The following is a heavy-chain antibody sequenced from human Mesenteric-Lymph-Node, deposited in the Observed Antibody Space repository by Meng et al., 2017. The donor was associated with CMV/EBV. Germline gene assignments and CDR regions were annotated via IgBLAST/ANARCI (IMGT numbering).Heavy chain of an antibody. CDR3: ARDRGGSSLEAGAFDI. CDR1: GINFSNYK. D-gene: IGHD1-26*01. J-gene: IGHJ3*02. Sequence: GESLKISCTASGINFSNYKMHWVRQAPGKGLEWVSSITGSSIYLDYADSVRGRFTVSRDNVKNSLYLQMGSLRAGDTAVYYCARDRGGSSLEAGAFDIWGQGTMVTVSS. V-gene: IGHV3-21*01. CDR2: ITGSSIYL.